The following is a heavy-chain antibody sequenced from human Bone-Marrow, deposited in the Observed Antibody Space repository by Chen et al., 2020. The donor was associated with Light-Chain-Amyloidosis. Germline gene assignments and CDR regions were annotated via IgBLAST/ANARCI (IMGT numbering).Heavy chain of an antibody. Sequence: VRLVESGGGVVRPGGPLRLSCTVSGFVFTTYGFQWVRQAPGKGLEWVSFVRFDGSDKYYADSVKGRFTISRDDSKNTLYLQMNSLRPEDTAVYYCAQLYSYGRPFKHWGQGTLVSVSS. J-gene: IGHJ4*02. V-gene: IGHV3-30*02. CDR1: GFVFTTYG. CDR2: VRFDGSDK. D-gene: IGHD5-18*01. CDR3: AQLYSYGRPFKH.